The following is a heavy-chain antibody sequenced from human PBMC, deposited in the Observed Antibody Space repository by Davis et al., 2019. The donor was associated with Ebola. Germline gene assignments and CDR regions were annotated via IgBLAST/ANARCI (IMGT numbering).Heavy chain of an antibody. V-gene: IGHV4-61*01. J-gene: IGHJ4*02. D-gene: IGHD1-7*01. Sequence: MPSETLSLTCTVSGGSVSSGSYYWSWIRQPPGKGLEWIGYIYYSGSTNYNPSLKSRVTISVDTSKNQFSLKLSSVTAADTAVYYCARGRNYGSYYFDYWGQGTLVTVSS. CDR3: ARGRNYGSYYFDY. CDR1: GGSVSSGSYY. CDR2: IYYSGST.